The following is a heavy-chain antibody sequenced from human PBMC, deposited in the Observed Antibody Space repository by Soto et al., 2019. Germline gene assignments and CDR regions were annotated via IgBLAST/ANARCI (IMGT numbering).Heavy chain of an antibody. CDR3: ARDIGGVGSH. CDR2: INEDGRIT. CDR1: GFTFSTNW. V-gene: IGHV3-74*01. J-gene: IGHJ4*02. D-gene: IGHD3-10*01. Sequence: EVQLVESGGGLVQTGGSLRLSCAASGFTFSTNWMHWVRQVAGKGLIWVSRINEDGRITDYADSAKGRFTISRDNAKNTLYVQMNRLRAEDTAVYYCARDIGGVGSHWGQGTLVTVAS.